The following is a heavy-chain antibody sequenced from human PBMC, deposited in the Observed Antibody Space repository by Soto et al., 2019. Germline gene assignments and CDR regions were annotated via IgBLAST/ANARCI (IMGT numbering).Heavy chain of an antibody. V-gene: IGHV4-61*01. Sequence: PSETLSLTCTVSGGSVSSGSYYWSWIRQPPGKGLEWIGYIYYSGSTNYNPSLKSRVTISVDTSKNQFSLKLSSVTAADTAVYYCAREKSDILTGYPNWFDPWGQGTLVTVSS. CDR3: AREKSDILTGYPNWFDP. CDR1: GGSVSSGSYY. D-gene: IGHD3-9*01. J-gene: IGHJ5*02. CDR2: IYYSGST.